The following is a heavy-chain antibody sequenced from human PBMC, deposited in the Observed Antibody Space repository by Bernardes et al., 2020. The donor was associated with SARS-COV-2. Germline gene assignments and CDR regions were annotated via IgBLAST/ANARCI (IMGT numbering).Heavy chain of an antibody. CDR2: ITAYSGNT. Sequence: ASVKVSCKASGYTFAHFGISWVRQAPGQGLEWMGWITAYSGNTNYAQKFQGRVTITTDTSTSTAYMELRSLRSDDSAMYFCARCVVGYYAMDVRGQGTTVTVSS. D-gene: IGHD2-21*01. CDR3: ARCVVGYYAMDV. J-gene: IGHJ6*02. CDR1: GYTFAHFG. V-gene: IGHV1-18*04.